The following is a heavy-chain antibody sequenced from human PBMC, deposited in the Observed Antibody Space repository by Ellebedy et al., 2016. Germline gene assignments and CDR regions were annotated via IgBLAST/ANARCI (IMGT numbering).Heavy chain of an antibody. Sequence: SETLSLTCAVYGGSFSGYYWGWIRQPPGKGLEWIGSIYYSGSTYYNPSLKSRVTISVDTSKNQFSLKLSSVTAADTAVYYCARGAYWNANDAFDIWGQGTMVTVSS. CDR1: GGSFSGYY. J-gene: IGHJ3*02. CDR2: IYYSGST. V-gene: IGHV4-34*01. D-gene: IGHD1-1*01. CDR3: ARGAYWNANDAFDI.